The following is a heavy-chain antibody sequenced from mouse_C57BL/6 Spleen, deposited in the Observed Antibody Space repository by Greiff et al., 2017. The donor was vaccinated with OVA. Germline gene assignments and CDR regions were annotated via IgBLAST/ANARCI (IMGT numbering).Heavy chain of an antibody. J-gene: IGHJ2*01. CDR3: TREDDGYSFDY. D-gene: IGHD2-3*01. CDR1: GYTFTDYE. Sequence: VQLQQSGAELVRPGASVTLSCKASGYTFTDYEMHWVKQTPVHGLEWIGAIDPETGGTAYNQKFKGKAILTADKSSSTAHMELRSLTSEDSAVYYCTREDDGYSFDYWGQGTTLTVSS. V-gene: IGHV1-15*01. CDR2: IDPETGGT.